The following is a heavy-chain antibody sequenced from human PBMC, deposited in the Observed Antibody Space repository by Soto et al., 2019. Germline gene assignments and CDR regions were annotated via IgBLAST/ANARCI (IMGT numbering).Heavy chain of an antibody. CDR2: IYYSGST. CDR3: ARVQQLVLRAREYYFDY. CDR1: GGSISSGCYY. J-gene: IGHJ4*02. Sequence: SETLSLTCTVSGGSISSGCYYWSWIRQHPGEGLEWIGSIYYSGSTYYNPSLKSRVTISVDTSKNQFSLKLSSVTAADTAVYYCARVQQLVLRAREYYFDYWGQGTLVTVSS. V-gene: IGHV4-39*01. D-gene: IGHD6-13*01.